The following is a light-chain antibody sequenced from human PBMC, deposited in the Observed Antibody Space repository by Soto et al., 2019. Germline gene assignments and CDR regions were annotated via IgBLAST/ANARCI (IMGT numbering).Light chain of an antibody. CDR2: GNI. J-gene: IGLJ1*01. Sequence: QSVLTQPPSVSGAPGQRVTISCTGSSSNIGADYDVHWYQQRPGTAPKLLIFGNINRPSGVPDRFSGSKSGTSASLAITGLQAEDEGDYYCQSYDSTRSARYVFGTGTKVTVL. CDR3: QSYDSTRSARYV. CDR1: SSNIGADYD. V-gene: IGLV1-40*01.